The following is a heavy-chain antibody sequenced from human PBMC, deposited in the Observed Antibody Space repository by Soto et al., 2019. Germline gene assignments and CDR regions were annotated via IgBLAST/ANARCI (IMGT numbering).Heavy chain of an antibody. CDR2: ISGSGGST. Sequence: EVQLLESGGGLVQPGGSLRLSCAASGFTFSSYAMSWVRQAPGKGLEWVSAISGSGGSTYYADSVKGRFTISRDNSKNTLYLQMNSLRAEDTYVYYCAKRVDCGGDCYSAYYYYGMDVWGQGTTVTVSS. V-gene: IGHV3-23*01. J-gene: IGHJ6*02. CDR1: GFTFSSYA. D-gene: IGHD2-21*02. CDR3: AKRVDCGGDCYSAYYYYGMDV.